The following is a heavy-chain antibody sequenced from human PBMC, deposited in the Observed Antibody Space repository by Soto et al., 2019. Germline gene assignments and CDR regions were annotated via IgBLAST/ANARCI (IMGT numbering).Heavy chain of an antibody. Sequence: QVQLQESGPGLVKPSQTLSLTCTVSGGSISSGGYYWSWIRQHPGKGLEWIGYIYYSGSTYYNPSLKSRVTISVDTSKNRFSLKLSSVTAADTAVYYCARKAPRQHLAPGYYYYYGMDVWGQGTTVTVSS. V-gene: IGHV4-31*03. CDR3: ARKAPRQHLAPGYYYYYGMDV. D-gene: IGHD6-13*01. J-gene: IGHJ6*02. CDR1: GGSISSGGYY. CDR2: IYYSGST.